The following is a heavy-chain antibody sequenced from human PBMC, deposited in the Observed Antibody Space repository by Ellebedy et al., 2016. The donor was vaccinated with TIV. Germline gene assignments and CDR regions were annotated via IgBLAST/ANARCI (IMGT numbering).Heavy chain of an antibody. CDR2: IYHSGST. Sequence: MPSETLSLTCAVSGASISSSNWWSWVRQSPRKGLEWIGQIYHSGSTNYNPSLKSRVTISLDKSKNQFSLKLTSVTAADTAVYYCARGADYGGYRAGFDPWGQGTLVTVSS. CDR1: GASISSSNW. J-gene: IGHJ5*02. D-gene: IGHD4-17*01. V-gene: IGHV4-4*02. CDR3: ARGADYGGYRAGFDP.